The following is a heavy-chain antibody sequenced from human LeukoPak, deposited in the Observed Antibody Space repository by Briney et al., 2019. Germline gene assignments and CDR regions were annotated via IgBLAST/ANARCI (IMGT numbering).Heavy chain of an antibody. J-gene: IGHJ4*02. V-gene: IGHV1-8*01. D-gene: IGHD2-21*02. Sequence: ASVKVSCKASGYTYTSYDINWMRQATGQGLEWMGWMNPNSGNTGYAQKFQGRVTMTRNTSISTAYMELSSLRSEDTAVYYCASLAGVTYGFDYWGQGTLVTVSS. CDR2: MNPNSGNT. CDR1: GYTYTSYD. CDR3: ASLAGVTYGFDY.